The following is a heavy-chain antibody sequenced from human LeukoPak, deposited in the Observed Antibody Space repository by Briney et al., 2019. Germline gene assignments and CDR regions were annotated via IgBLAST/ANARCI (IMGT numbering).Heavy chain of an antibody. D-gene: IGHD2-15*01. V-gene: IGHV4-39*01. CDR2: IYYSGSA. J-gene: IGHJ6*03. CDR1: GGSISSSSYY. Sequence: SETLSLTCTVSGGSISSSSYYWGWIRQPPGKGLEWIGSIYYSGSAYYNPSLKSRVTISVGTSKNQFSLKLSSVTAADTAVYYCARGRGDCSGGSCYSSHYYYYMDVWGKGTTVTVSS. CDR3: ARGRGDCSGGSCYSSHYYYYMDV.